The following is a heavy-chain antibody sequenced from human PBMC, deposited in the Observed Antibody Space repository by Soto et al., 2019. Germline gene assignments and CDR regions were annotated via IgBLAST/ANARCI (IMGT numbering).Heavy chain of an antibody. D-gene: IGHD5-12*01. Sequence: QVQLQESGPGLVKPSETLSLTCTVSGGSVSSGSYYWSWIRQPPGKGLEWNGYIYSSGSTSYNPSLKSRVTISVDTSKNQFSLKLSSVTAADTAVYYCARDGDGYNYWGQGTLVTVSS. CDR1: GGSVSSGSYY. CDR2: IYSSGST. CDR3: ARDGDGYNY. J-gene: IGHJ4*02. V-gene: IGHV4-61*01.